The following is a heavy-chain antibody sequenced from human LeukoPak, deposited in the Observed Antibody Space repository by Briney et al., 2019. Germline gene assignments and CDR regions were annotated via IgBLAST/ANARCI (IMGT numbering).Heavy chain of an antibody. CDR2: ISSSGSTI. CDR3: AREVLNVDTAMVTGIKGYDY. Sequence: PGGSLRLSCAASGFTFSSYEMNWVRQAPGKGLEWASYISSSGSTIYYADSVKGRFTISRDNAKNSLYLQMNSLRAEDTAVYYCAREVLNVDTAMVTGIKGYDYWGQGTLVTVSS. D-gene: IGHD5-18*01. J-gene: IGHJ4*02. CDR1: GFTFSSYE. V-gene: IGHV3-48*03.